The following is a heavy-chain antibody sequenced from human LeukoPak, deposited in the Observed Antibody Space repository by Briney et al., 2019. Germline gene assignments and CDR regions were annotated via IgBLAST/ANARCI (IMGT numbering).Heavy chain of an antibody. J-gene: IGHJ6*02. V-gene: IGHV3-33*08. Sequence: GGSLRLSCAASGFTFSSYGMHWVRQAPGKGLEWVAVIWYDGSNKYYADSVKGRFTISRDNSKNTLYLQMNSLRAEDTAVYYCAREDIVVVPADYYYYGMDVWGQGTTVAVSS. CDR1: GFTFSSYG. CDR2: IWYDGSNK. D-gene: IGHD2-2*01. CDR3: AREDIVVVPADYYYYGMDV.